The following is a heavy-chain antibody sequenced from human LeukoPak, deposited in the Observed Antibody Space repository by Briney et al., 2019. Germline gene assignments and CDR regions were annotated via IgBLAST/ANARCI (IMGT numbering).Heavy chain of an antibody. D-gene: IGHD3-22*01. CDR2: IYYSGST. Sequence: SSETLSLTCTVSGGSISCGDYYWSWIRQPPGKGLEWIRYIYYSGSTYYNPSLKSRVTISVDTSKNQFSLKLSSVIAADTAVYYCARDCLDSGCYYYGMDVWGQGTTVTVTS. CDR3: ARDCLDSGCYYYGMDV. J-gene: IGHJ6*02. V-gene: IGHV4-30-4*01. CDR1: GGSISCGDYY.